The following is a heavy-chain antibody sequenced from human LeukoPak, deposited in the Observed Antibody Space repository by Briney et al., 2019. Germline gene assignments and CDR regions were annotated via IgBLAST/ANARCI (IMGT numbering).Heavy chain of an antibody. Sequence: ASVKVSCKASGYTFTSYGISWVRQAPGQGLEWMGWISAYNGNTNYAQKLQGRVTMTTDTSTSTAYMELRSLRSDDTAVYYCARDLRGVAVFPDYYGMDVWGQGTTVTVSS. CDR1: GYTFTSYG. CDR2: ISAYNGNT. J-gene: IGHJ6*02. V-gene: IGHV1-18*01. CDR3: ARDLRGVAVFPDYYGMDV.